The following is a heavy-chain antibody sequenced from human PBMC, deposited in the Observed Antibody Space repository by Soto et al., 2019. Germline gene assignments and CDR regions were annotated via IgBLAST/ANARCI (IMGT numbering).Heavy chain of an antibody. CDR1: GFTFSSYA. V-gene: IGHV3-23*01. J-gene: IGHJ5*02. D-gene: IGHD2-2*01. Sequence: GGSLRLSCAASGFTFSSYAMSWVRQAPGKGLEWVSAISGSVGSTYYADSVKGRFTISRDNSKNTLYLQMNSLRAEDTAVYYCAKDDCSSTSCYVAWFDPWGQGTLVTVSS. CDR2: ISGSVGST. CDR3: AKDDCSSTSCYVAWFDP.